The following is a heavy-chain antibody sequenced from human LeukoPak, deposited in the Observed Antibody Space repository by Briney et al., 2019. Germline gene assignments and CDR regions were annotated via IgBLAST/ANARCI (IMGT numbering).Heavy chain of an antibody. CDR2: IYHSGST. D-gene: IGHD3-22*01. Sequence: SETLSLTCAVSGGSISSSNWWSWVRQPPGKGLEWIGEIYHSGSTNYNPSLKSRVTISVDTSKNQFSLKLSSVTAADTAVYYCASSITMIVDDAFDIWGQGTMVTVSS. V-gene: IGHV4-4*02. CDR1: GGSISSSNW. CDR3: ASSITMIVDDAFDI. J-gene: IGHJ3*02.